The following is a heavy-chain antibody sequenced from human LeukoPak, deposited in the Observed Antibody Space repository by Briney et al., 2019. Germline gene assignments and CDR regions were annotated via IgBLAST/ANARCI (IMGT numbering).Heavy chain of an antibody. D-gene: IGHD4-23*01. CDR3: ARGPTTVVTPGFDY. V-gene: IGHV4-59*01. J-gene: IGHJ4*02. CDR2: IYYSGST. Sequence: PSETLSLTCTVSGGSISSYYWSWVRQPPGKGLEWIGYIYYSGSTNYNPSLKSRGTISVETSKKKYSLKLSSVTAADTAVYYCARGPTTVVTPGFDYWGQGTLVTVSS. CDR1: GGSISSYY.